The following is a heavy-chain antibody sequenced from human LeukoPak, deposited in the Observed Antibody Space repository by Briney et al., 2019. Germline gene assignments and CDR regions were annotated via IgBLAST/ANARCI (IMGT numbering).Heavy chain of an antibody. J-gene: IGHJ5*02. CDR1: GFTFSSYG. V-gene: IGHV3-23*01. CDR2: ISGSGGST. Sequence: GGTLRLSCAASGFTFSSYGMSWVRQAPGKGLKWVSAISGSGGSTYYADSVKGRFTISRDNSKNTLYLQMNSLRAEDTAVYYCAKEFARGADKRRFDPWGQGTLVTVSS. D-gene: IGHD3-10*01. CDR3: AKEFARGADKRRFDP.